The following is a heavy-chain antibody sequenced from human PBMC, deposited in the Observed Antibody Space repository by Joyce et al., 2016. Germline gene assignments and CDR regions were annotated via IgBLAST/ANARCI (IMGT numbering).Heavy chain of an antibody. CDR2: SYYSGST. V-gene: IGHV4-61*01. CDR1: GASVTSNSYY. D-gene: IGHD4-17*01. J-gene: IGHJ4*02. CDR3: ARDLGIDFGDYGLSY. Sequence: QVQLQESGPGLVKPSGTLSLSCAVSGASVTSNSYYWNWIRQSPGRGMELIGYSYYSGSTSYNPSLKSRVSISMDTSKNQVALTLNSVTAADTGIYFCARDLGIDFGDYGLSYWGQGTPVAVSS.